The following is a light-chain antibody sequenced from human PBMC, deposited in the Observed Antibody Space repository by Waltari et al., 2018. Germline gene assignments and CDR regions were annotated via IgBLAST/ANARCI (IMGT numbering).Light chain of an antibody. CDR2: GTS. Sequence: QSVLTQQPSVSGAPGQRVTLSCTGSSSNIGAGYDVHWYQQLPGTAPKLLIYGTSNRPSGVPDRFSGSKSGTSASLAITGLQAEDEADYYCQSYDSSLSGSRVFGGGTKLTVL. CDR1: SSNIGAGYD. V-gene: IGLV1-40*01. J-gene: IGLJ3*02. CDR3: QSYDSSLSGSRV.